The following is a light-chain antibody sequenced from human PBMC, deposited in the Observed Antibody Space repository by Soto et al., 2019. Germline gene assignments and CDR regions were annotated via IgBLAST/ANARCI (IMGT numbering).Light chain of an antibody. Sequence: SVLTQPPSVSGAPGQRVTISCTGSSSNIGAGYDVHWYQQLPGTAPKLLIYGNSNRPSGVPDRFSGSKSGTSASLAITGLQAEDEADYYCQSYDSSLSGDVVFGGGTKVTVL. CDR1: SSNIGAGYD. CDR3: QSYDSSLSGDVV. J-gene: IGLJ2*01. V-gene: IGLV1-40*01. CDR2: GNS.